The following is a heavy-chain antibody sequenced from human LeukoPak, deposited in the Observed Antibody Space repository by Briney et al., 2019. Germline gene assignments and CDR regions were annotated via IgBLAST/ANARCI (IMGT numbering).Heavy chain of an antibody. D-gene: IGHD1/OR15-1a*01. CDR3: ARGGEQPWGYFDY. J-gene: IGHJ4*02. V-gene: IGHV4-59*01. Sequence: TSSETLSLTCTVSGGSISSYYWSWIRQPPGKGLEWIGYIYYTGSTNYNPSLKSRATISVDTSKNQFSLKLSSVTAADTAVYYCARGGEQPWGYFDYWGQGTLVTVSS. CDR2: IYYTGST. CDR1: GGSISSYY.